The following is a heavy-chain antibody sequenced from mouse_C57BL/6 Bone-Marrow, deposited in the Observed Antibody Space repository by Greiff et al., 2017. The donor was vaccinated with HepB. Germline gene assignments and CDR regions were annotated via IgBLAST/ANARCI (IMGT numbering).Heavy chain of an antibody. CDR2: IHPNSGST. Sequence: QVQLQQPGAELVKPGASVKLSCKASGYNFTSYWMHWVKQRPGQGLEWIGMIHPNSGSTNYNEKFKSKATLTVDKSSSTAYMQLSSLTSEDSAVYYCARREDYGIPWYFDVWGTGTTVTVSS. D-gene: IGHD1-1*01. CDR1: GYNFTSYW. V-gene: IGHV1-64*01. J-gene: IGHJ1*03. CDR3: ARREDYGIPWYFDV.